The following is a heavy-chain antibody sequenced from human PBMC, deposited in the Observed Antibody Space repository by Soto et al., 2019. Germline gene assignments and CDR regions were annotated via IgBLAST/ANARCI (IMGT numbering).Heavy chain of an antibody. V-gene: IGHV1-69*06. CDR3: ARDSSYCSSTSCSLTLYYYYYGMDV. D-gene: IGHD2-2*01. CDR1: GGTFSSYA. J-gene: IGHJ6*02. Sequence: QVQLVQSGAEVKKPGSSVKVSCKASGGTFSSYAISWVRQAPGQGLEWMGGIIPIFGTANYAQKFQGRVTITADKSTSTAYMELSSLRSEDTAVYYCARDSSYCSSTSCSLTLYYYYYGMDVWGQGTTVTVSS. CDR2: IIPIFGTA.